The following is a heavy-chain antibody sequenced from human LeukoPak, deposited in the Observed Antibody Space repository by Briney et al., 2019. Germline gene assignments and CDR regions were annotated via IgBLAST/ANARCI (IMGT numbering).Heavy chain of an antibody. Sequence: ASVRVSCKVSGYTLTELSMHWVRQAPGKGLEWMGGFYPEDGETIYAQKFQGRVTMTEDTSTDTAYMELSSLRSEDTAVYYCANRIAYCGGDCYQNFDYWGQGTLVTVSS. J-gene: IGHJ4*02. V-gene: IGHV1-24*01. CDR2: FYPEDGET. CDR3: ANRIAYCGGDCYQNFDY. D-gene: IGHD2-21*02. CDR1: GYTLTELS.